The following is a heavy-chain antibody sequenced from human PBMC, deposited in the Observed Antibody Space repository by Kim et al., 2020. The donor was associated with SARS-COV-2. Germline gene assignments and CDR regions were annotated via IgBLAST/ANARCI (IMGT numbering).Heavy chain of an antibody. CDR2: NI. V-gene: IGHV3-33*02. J-gene: IGHJ4*02. Sequence: NIFYADAEKGRFTISRDNARSTLFLQMDSLSVEDTAVYYCARDSEGSLNYWGQGTLVSVSS. CDR3: ARDSEGSLNY.